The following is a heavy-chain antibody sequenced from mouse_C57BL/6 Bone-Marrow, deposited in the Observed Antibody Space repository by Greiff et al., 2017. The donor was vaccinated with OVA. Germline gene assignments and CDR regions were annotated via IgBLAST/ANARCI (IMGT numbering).Heavy chain of an antibody. CDR1: GYTFTDYY. Sequence: VQLKQSGPELVKPGASVKISCKASGYTFTDYYMNWVKQSHGKSLEWIGDINPNNGGTSYNQKFKGKATLTVDKSSSTAYMELRSLTSEDSAVYYCARGYGSSYVGDYWGQGTTLTVSS. CDR3: ARGYGSSYVGDY. J-gene: IGHJ2*01. CDR2: INPNNGGT. V-gene: IGHV1-26*01. D-gene: IGHD1-1*01.